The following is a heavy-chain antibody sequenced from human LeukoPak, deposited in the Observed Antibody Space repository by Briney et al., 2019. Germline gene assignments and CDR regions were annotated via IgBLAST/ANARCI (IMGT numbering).Heavy chain of an antibody. J-gene: IGHJ6*02. D-gene: IGHD2-2*01. CDR1: GFTVSSNY. V-gene: IGHV3-53*01. CDR3: ARDHMGYCSSTSCYGYGGYYYYGMDV. Sequence: GGSLRLSCAASGFTVSSNYMSWVRQAPGKGLEWVSVIYSGGSTYYADSVKGRFTISRDNSKNTLYLQMNSLRAEDTAVYYCARDHMGYCSSTSCYGYGGYYYYGMDVWGQGTTVTVSS. CDR2: IYSGGST.